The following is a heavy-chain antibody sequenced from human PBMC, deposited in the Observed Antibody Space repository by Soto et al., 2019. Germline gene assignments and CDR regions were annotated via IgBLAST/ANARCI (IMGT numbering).Heavy chain of an antibody. CDR1: GYTFTSYG. D-gene: IGHD1-26*01. CDR2: ISAYNGNT. V-gene: IGHV1-18*01. J-gene: IGHJ6*02. Sequence: QVQLVQSGAEVKKPGASVKVSCKASGYTFTSYGISWVRQAPGQGLEWMGWISAYNGNTNYAQKLQGRVTMTTDTSTSTAYMELRSLRSDDTAVYNCARAVVGANDYYYYYGMDVWGQGTTVTVSS. CDR3: ARAVVGANDYYYYYGMDV.